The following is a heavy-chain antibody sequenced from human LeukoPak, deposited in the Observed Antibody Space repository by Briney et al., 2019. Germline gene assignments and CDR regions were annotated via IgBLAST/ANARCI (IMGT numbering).Heavy chain of an antibody. J-gene: IGHJ4*02. V-gene: IGHV4-61*02. CDR1: GGPISSGSYY. Sequence: SQTLSLTCTVSGGPISSGSYYWSWIRQPAGKGLEWIGRIYTSGSTNYNPSLKSRVTISVDTSKNQFSLKLSSVTAADTAVYYCARENSGSYYWLVDYWGQGTLVTVSS. CDR3: ARENSGSYYWLVDY. CDR2: IYTSGST. D-gene: IGHD1-26*01.